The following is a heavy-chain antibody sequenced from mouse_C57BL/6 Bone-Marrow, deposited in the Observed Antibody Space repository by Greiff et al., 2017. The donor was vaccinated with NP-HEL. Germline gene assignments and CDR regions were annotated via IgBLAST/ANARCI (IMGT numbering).Heavy chain of an antibody. V-gene: IGHV1-64*01. CDR1: GYTFTSYW. CDR2: IHPNSGST. CDR3: ARSSYSDGEYFDY. D-gene: IGHD2-12*01. J-gene: IGHJ2*01. Sequence: VQLQQPGAELVKPGASVKLSCKASGYTFTSYWMHWVKQRPGQGLEWIGMIHPNSGSTNYNAKFKSKATLTVDKSSSTAYLQLSSLTSEDSAVYYCARSSYSDGEYFDYWGQGTTLTVAS.